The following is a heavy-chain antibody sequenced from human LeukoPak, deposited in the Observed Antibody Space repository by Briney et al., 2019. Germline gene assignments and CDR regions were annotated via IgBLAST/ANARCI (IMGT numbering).Heavy chain of an antibody. J-gene: IGHJ4*02. V-gene: IGHV3-48*01. D-gene: IGHD5-24*01. CDR1: GFTFSDYS. CDR2: IGIDSGNT. CDR3: ARDYKYAFDN. Sequence: GGSQRLSCAASGFTFSDYSMNRVRQAPGKGLEWISYIGIDSGNTNYADSVKGRFTISGDKAKNSLYLQMNSLRVEDTAVYYCARDYKYAFDNWGQGTLVTVSS.